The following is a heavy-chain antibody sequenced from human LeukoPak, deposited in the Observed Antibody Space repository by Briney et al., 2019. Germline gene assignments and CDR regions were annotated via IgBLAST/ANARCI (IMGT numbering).Heavy chain of an antibody. V-gene: IGHV1-69*05. CDR1: GGTFSSYA. CDR2: IILIFGTA. D-gene: IGHD5-24*01. Sequence: SVKVSCKASGGTFSSYAISWVRQAPGQGLEWMGRIILIFGTANYAQKFQGRVTITTDESTSTAYMELSSLRSEDTAVYYCARGQRWLQLPRYYYYMDVWGKGTTVTVSS. CDR3: ARGQRWLQLPRYYYYMDV. J-gene: IGHJ6*03.